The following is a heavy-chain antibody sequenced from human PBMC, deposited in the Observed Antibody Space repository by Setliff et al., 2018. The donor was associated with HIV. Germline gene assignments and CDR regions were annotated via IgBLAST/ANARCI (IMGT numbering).Heavy chain of an antibody. V-gene: IGHV1-8*01. CDR3: ARSWSRVPYYGLDV. Sequence: ASVKVSCKASGHTFTSYDINWVRQATGRGLEWMGWMNPNSGNTGYAQKFQGRVTMTRNTSISTAYMELSSLRSEDSAVYYCARSWSRVPYYGLDVWGQGTTVTVSS. CDR2: MNPNSGNT. CDR1: GHTFTSYD. J-gene: IGHJ6*02. D-gene: IGHD6-13*01.